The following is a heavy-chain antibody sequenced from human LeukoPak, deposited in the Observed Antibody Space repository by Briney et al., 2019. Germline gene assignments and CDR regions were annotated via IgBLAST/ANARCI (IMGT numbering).Heavy chain of an antibody. CDR1: GGSFSGYY. Sequence: SETLSLTCAVYGGSFSGYYWSWIRQPPGKGLEWIGEINHSGSTNYNPSLKNRVTISVDTSKNQFSLKLSSVTAADTAVYYCARGEGSGSYYKYYFDYWGQGTLVTVSS. D-gene: IGHD3-10*01. CDR2: INHSGST. CDR3: ARGEGSGSYYKYYFDY. J-gene: IGHJ4*02. V-gene: IGHV4-34*01.